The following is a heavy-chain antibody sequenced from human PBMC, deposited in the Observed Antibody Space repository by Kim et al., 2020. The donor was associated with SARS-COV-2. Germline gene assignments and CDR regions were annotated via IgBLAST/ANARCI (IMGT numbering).Heavy chain of an antibody. CDR3: AKNGRGSSDY. J-gene: IGHJ4*02. CDR2: I. V-gene: IGHV3-23*01. D-gene: IGHD2-8*01. Sequence: IYHAHHVKGRFTISRDNSKTPLYLQMNGLRADVTAIYYCAKNGRGSSDYWGQGTLVTVSS.